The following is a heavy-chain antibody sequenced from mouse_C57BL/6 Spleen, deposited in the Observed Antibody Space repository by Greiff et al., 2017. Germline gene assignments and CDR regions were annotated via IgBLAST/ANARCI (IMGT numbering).Heavy chain of an antibody. CDR3: AGAYYSNFYYAMDY. V-gene: IGHV14-2*01. J-gene: IGHJ4*01. CDR2: IDPEDGEP. D-gene: IGHD2-5*01. CDR1: GFNIQDYY. Sequence: VQLKQSGAELVKPGASVKLSCTASGFNIQDYYMHWVKQRTEQGLEWIGRIDPEDGEPKYAPKFQGKATITADTSSNTAYLQLSSLTSEDTAVYYCAGAYYSNFYYAMDYWGQGTSVTVSS.